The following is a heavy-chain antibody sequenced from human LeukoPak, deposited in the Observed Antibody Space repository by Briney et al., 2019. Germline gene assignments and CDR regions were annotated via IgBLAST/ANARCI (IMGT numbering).Heavy chain of an antibody. V-gene: IGHV3-23*01. Sequence: GGSLTLSCAASGFSFSSYEMNWVRQAPGKGLEWVSAISGSGGRTYYADSVEGRFTISRDNSKNTLYLQMDSLRAEDTAVYYCAKDWELLPYYFDYWGQGTLVTVSS. J-gene: IGHJ4*02. CDR2: ISGSGGRT. D-gene: IGHD1-26*01. CDR3: AKDWELLPYYFDY. CDR1: GFSFSSYE.